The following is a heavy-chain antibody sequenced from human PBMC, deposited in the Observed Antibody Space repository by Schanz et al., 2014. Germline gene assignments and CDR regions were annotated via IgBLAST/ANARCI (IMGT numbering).Heavy chain of an antibody. J-gene: IGHJ4*02. V-gene: IGHV3-66*01. CDR1: GFTVSSDH. CDR2: IYASGAT. Sequence: VQLVESGGGFVQPGGSLGLSCVVSGFTVSSDHMSWVRQAPGKGLEWVSTIYASGATYYADSVKRRFTISRDISKNTLHLQVTSLRAEDTAIYYCARDGNYYGSRNYYKTPYYFDYWGQGTLVTDSS. CDR3: ARDGNYYGSRNYYKTPYYFDY. D-gene: IGHD3-10*01.